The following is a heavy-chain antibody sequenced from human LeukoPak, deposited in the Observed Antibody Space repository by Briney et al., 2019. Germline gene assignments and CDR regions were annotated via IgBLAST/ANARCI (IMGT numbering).Heavy chain of an antibody. CDR3: ARGYRSSWFQRNQTNWFDP. V-gene: IGHV1-46*01. J-gene: IGHJ5*02. CDR1: GYTFTSYY. D-gene: IGHD6-13*01. CDR2: INPSGGST. Sequence: EASVKVSCKASGYTFTSYYMHWVRQAPGQGLEWMGIINPSGGSTSYAQKFQGRVTMTRDMSTSTVYMELSSLRSEDTAVYYCARGYRSSWFQRNQTNWFDPWGQGTLVTVSS.